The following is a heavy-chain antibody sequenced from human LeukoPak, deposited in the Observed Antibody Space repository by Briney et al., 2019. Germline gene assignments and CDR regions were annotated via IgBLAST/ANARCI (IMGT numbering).Heavy chain of an antibody. CDR3: ARDLGWLQPPAY. V-gene: IGHV3-7*01. D-gene: IGHD5-24*01. Sequence: PGGSLRLSCVASGFTFGNHWIHWVRQAPGKGLEWVANIKEDGSEKYFVDSGKGRFSISRDNAKNSVYLQMNNLRAEDTAVYYCARDLGWLQPPAYWGQGTLVTVSS. J-gene: IGHJ4*02. CDR2: IKEDGSEK. CDR1: GFTFGNHW.